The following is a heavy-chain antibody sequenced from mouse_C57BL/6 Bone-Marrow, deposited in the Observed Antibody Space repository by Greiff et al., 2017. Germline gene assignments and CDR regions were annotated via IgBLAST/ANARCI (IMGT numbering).Heavy chain of an antibody. J-gene: IGHJ2*01. CDR1: GYAFSSSW. CDR3: ARLYPPSSSFDY. Sequence: QVQLQQSGPELVKPGASVKISCKASGYAFSSSWMNWVKQRPGQGLEWIGRIYPGDGDTNYNGKFKGKATLTADKSSSTAYMQLSSLTSEDSAVDFCARLYPPSSSFDYWGQGTTLTVSS. D-gene: IGHD1-1*01. CDR2: IYPGDGDT. V-gene: IGHV1-82*01.